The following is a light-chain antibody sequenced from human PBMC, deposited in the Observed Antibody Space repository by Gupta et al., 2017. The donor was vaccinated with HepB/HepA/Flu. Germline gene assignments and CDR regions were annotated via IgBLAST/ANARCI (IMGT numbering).Light chain of an antibody. Sequence: QSALTQLASVSVSPGQSLTFACTGPSSDVGGYNYVSWYQQHPGKAPKLMIYDVSNRPSGVSNRFSGSKSGNTASLTISGLQAEDEADYYCSSYTSSSVVFGGGTKLTVL. CDR3: SSYTSSSVV. V-gene: IGLV2-14*03. CDR1: SSDVGGYNY. J-gene: IGLJ2*01. CDR2: DVS.